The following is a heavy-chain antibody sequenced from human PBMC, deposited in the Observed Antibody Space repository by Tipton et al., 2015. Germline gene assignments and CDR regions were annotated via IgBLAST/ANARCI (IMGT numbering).Heavy chain of an antibody. CDR2: INSDGSST. J-gene: IGHJ6*02. Sequence: SLRLSCAASGFTFSSYAMSWVRQAPGKGLVWVSRINSDGSSTIYADSVKGRFTISRDHAKNTLYLQMNSLRAEDTAVYYCAREGGAGCSGGSCYNYYYDLDVWGQGTTVTVSS. CDR3: AREGGAGCSGGSCYNYYYDLDV. V-gene: IGHV3-74*01. CDR1: GFTFSSYA. D-gene: IGHD2-15*01.